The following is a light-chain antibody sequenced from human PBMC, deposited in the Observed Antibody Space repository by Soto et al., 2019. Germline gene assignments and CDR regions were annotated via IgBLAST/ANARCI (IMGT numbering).Light chain of an antibody. CDR3: QQFNSYPLT. CDR1: QGISSS. CDR2: DAS. J-gene: IGKJ5*01. Sequence: AIQLTQSPSSLSASVGDRVTITCRASQGISSSLVWYQQKPGKAPKLLIYDASSLESGVPSRFSGSGSGTDFTLTISSLQPEDFATYYCQQFNSYPLTFGQGTRLEIK. V-gene: IGKV1-13*02.